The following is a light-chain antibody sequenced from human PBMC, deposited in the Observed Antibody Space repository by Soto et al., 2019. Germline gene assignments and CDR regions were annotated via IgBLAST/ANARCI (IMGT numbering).Light chain of an antibody. CDR2: DVS. Sequence: QSALTQPASVSGSPGQSITLSCTGTPSDVGGSNYVSWYQQHPGKAPKLMIYDVSNRPSGVSNRFSGSKSGNTASLTIPGLQAENEADYYGSSYTSSSTPVVFGGGTKGTVL. J-gene: IGLJ2*01. CDR3: SSYTSSSTPVV. V-gene: IGLV2-14*01. CDR1: PSDVGGSNY.